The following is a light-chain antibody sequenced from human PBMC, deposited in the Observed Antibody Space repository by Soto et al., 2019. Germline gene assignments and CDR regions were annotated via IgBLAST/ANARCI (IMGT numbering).Light chain of an antibody. V-gene: IGLV2-11*01. Sequence: QSALTQPRSVSGSPGQSVTISCTGTSSDVGGYNYVSWYQQHPGKAPKLMIYVVSKRPSGVPDRFSGSKSGNTASLTISGLQAEVEADYYCCSYAGRYTYVFGSGTKLTVL. CDR2: VVS. CDR3: CSYAGRYTYV. J-gene: IGLJ1*01. CDR1: SSDVGGYNY.